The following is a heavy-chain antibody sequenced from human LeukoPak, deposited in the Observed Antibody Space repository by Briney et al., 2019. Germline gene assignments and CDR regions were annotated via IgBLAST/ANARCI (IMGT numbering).Heavy chain of an antibody. V-gene: IGHV3-23*01. CDR3: AKDGFYCSSTSCYGDY. Sequence: GGSLRLSCAASGFTFSSYAMSWVRQAPGKGLEWVSAISGSGGSTYYADSVKGRFAISRDNSKNTLYLQMNSLRAEDTAVYYCAKDGFYCSSTSCYGDYWAREPWSPSPQ. D-gene: IGHD2-2*01. CDR2: ISGSGGST. CDR1: GFTFSSYA. J-gene: IGHJ4*02.